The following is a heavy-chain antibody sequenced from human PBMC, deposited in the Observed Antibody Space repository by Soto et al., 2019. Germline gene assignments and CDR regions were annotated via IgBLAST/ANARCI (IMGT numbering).Heavy chain of an antibody. CDR1: GYTFTGYY. J-gene: IGHJ6*02. CDR2: INPNSGGT. CDR3: AREPYSSSWGGMDV. V-gene: IGHV1-2*04. D-gene: IGHD6-13*01. Sequence: PGASVKVSCKASGYTFTGYYMHWVRQAPGQGLEWMGWINPNSGGTNYAQKFQGWVTMTRDTSISTAYMELSRLRSDDTAVYYCAREPYSSSWGGMDVWGQGTTVTVSS.